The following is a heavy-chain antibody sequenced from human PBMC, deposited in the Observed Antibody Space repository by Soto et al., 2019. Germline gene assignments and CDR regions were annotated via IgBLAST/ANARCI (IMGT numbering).Heavy chain of an antibody. J-gene: IGHJ6*02. V-gene: IGHV3-23*01. Sequence: EVQLLESGGGVVQPGGSLRLSCVPSGFTFDTYAMSWVRQIPGKGLEWVSTISASGSSTYYADSVKGRFTVSRDNVKKTLHLQLNSVTAGDAAVYYCAKRGPGSDYYYGLDVWGQGTTVTVSS. CDR3: AKRGPGSDYYYGLDV. CDR2: ISASGSST. D-gene: IGHD2-15*01. CDR1: GFTFDTYA.